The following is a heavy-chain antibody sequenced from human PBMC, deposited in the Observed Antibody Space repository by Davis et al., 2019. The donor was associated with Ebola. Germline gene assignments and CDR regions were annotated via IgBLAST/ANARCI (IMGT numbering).Heavy chain of an antibody. D-gene: IGHD4-17*01. J-gene: IGHJ5*01. CDR1: GYTFTSYY. V-gene: IGHV1-46*01. CDR3: ARDPTTVTTWESGDYRWFES. CDR2: INPSGGST. Sequence: AASVKVSCKASGYTFTSYYMHWVRQAPGQGLEWMGIINPSGGSTSYAQKFQGRVTMTRDTSTSTVYMELSSLRSEDTAVYYCARDPTTVTTWESGDYRWFESWGRGTLVTVSS.